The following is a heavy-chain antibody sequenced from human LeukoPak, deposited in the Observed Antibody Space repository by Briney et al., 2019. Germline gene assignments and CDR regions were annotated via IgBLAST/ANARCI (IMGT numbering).Heavy chain of an antibody. CDR1: GGSISSGDYY. Sequence: SETLSLTCTVSGGSISSGDYYWSWIRQPPGKGLEWIGYIYYSGSTYYNPSLKSRVTISVDTSKNQFSLKLSSVTAADTAMYYCARAVAGTEDYWGQGTLVTVSS. J-gene: IGHJ4*02. V-gene: IGHV4-30-4*08. CDR3: ARAVAGTEDY. CDR2: IYYSGST. D-gene: IGHD6-19*01.